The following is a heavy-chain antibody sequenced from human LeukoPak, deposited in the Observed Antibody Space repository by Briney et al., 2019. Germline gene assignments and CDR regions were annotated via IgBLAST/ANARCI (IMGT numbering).Heavy chain of an antibody. Sequence: GSLRLSCAASGFTFSTYYMHWVRQAPGKGLVWVSHINTDGSNTRYADSVKGRFTISRDNAKNTLYLQMNSLRAADTAVCYCARDLNSSSDWFDPWGQGPLVTVSS. J-gene: IGHJ5*02. CDR3: ARDLNSSSDWFDP. D-gene: IGHD6-13*01. CDR2: INTDGSNT. V-gene: IGHV3-74*01. CDR1: GFTFSTYY.